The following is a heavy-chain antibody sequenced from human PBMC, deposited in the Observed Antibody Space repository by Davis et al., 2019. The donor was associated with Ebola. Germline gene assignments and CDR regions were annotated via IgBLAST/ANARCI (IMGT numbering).Heavy chain of an antibody. V-gene: IGHV3-23*01. D-gene: IGHD6-19*01. J-gene: IGHJ4*02. CDR1: GFTFSSYA. CDR3: AKGGYSSGWYGAFFDY. Sequence: GESLKISCAASGFTFSSYAMSWVRQAPGKGLEWVSAISGRGGSTYYADSVKGRFTISRDNSKNTLYLQMNSLRAEDTAVYYCAKGGYSSGWYGAFFDYWGQGTLVTVSS. CDR2: ISGRGGST.